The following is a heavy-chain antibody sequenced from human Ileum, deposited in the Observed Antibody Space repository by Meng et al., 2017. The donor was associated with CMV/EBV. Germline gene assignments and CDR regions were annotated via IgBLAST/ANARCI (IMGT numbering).Heavy chain of an antibody. CDR2: ISSNSSYI. CDR1: GFTFRDNT. Sequence: VVAWWGMLKPGGSLGLPCAASGFTFRDNTMVWIRQAPGRWPQWISYISSNSSYINYADSVKGRFTISRDNAKNSLYLPMNILRAEDTAVYYCARSFDYWGQGTLVTVSS. CDR3: ARSFDY. V-gene: IGHV3-11*06. J-gene: IGHJ4*02.